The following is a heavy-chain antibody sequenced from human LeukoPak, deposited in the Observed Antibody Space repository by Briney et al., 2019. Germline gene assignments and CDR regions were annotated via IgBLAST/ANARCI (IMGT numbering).Heavy chain of an antibody. V-gene: IGHV3-7*01. CDR2: IKRGGSDR. CDR1: GFDFDFYW. Sequence: PGGSRRLSCAASGFDFDFYWLSWVRQAPGKGPEWVANIKRGGSDRNYVDSVRGRFTISRDNAKKSLFLQMNGLRVEDTGMYYCGAATLSWGQGTLVTVSS. J-gene: IGHJ5*02. D-gene: IGHD6-25*01. CDR3: GAATLS.